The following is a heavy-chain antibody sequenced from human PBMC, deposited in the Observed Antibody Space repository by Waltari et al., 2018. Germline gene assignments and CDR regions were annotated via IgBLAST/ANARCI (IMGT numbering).Heavy chain of an antibody. CDR1: GFTFSSYA. V-gene: IGHV3-30-3*01. J-gene: IGHJ4*02. CDR3: ARARWGWNALCY. D-gene: IGHD1-1*01. CDR2: ISYDGSNK. Sequence: QVQLVESGGGVVQPGRSLRLSCAASGFTFSSYAMHWVRQAPGKGLEWGAVISYDGSNKYYADSVKGRFTISRDNSKNTLYLQMNSLRAEDTAVYYCARARWGWNALCYWGQGTLVTVSS.